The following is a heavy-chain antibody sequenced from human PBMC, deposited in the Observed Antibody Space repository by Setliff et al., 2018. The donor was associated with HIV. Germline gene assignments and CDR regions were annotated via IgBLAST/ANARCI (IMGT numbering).Heavy chain of an antibody. CDR3: ARDPAPYGDFDY. D-gene: IGHD4-17*01. CDR1: GFTFSNYW. V-gene: IGHV3-74*03. J-gene: IGHJ4*01. Sequence: GGSLRLSCAGSGFTFSNYWMHWVRQAPGKGLVWVSRINSDGSSTTYADSVKGRFTISRDNAKNTLYLQMNSLRAEDTAVYYCARDPAPYGDFDYWGHGTLVTVSS. CDR2: INSDGSST.